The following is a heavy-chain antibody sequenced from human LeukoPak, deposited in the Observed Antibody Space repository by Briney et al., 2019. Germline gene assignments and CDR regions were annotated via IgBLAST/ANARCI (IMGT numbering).Heavy chain of an antibody. CDR3: AREDITMVRGVIYYYYSMDV. CDR1: GFTFSNYW. V-gene: IGHV3-7*01. CDR2: IKQDGSEK. Sequence: GGSLRLSCAASGFTFSNYWMSWVRQVPGKGLEWVANIKQDGSEKYYVDSVKGRFTISRDNAKNSLYLQMNSLRAEDTAVYYCAREDITMVRGVIYYYYSMDVWGQGTTVTVSS. J-gene: IGHJ6*02. D-gene: IGHD3-10*01.